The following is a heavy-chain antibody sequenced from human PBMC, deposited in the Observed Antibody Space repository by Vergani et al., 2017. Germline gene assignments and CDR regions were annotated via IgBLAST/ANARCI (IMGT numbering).Heavy chain of an antibody. CDR1: GYTFTSYY. Sequence: QVQLVQSGAEVKKPGASVKVSCKASGYTFTSYYMHWVRQAPGQGLEWMGIINPSGGSTSYAQKFQGRVTMTRDTSTSTAYMELSRLRSDDTAVYYCARDASRIAARPHVYYFDYWGQGTLVTVSS. V-gene: IGHV1-46*01. CDR3: ARDASRIAARPHVYYFDY. CDR2: INPSGGST. D-gene: IGHD6-6*01. J-gene: IGHJ4*02.